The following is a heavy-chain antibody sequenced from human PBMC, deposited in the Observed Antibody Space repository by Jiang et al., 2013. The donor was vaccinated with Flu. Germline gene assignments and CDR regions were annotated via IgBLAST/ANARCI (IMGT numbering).Heavy chain of an antibody. CDR2: IYARDSGST. J-gene: IGHJ3*02. CDR3: ARSDFAYDI. D-gene: IGHD3/OR15-3a*01. CDR1: GGSIKTYY. Sequence: PGLVKPSETLSLTCTVSGGSIKTYYWSWIRQSPGKGLEWMGYIYARDSGSTYYNPSLESRLTISMDTSNNQFSLKLTSVTAADTAVYYCARSDFAYDIWGQ. V-gene: IGHV4-59*01.